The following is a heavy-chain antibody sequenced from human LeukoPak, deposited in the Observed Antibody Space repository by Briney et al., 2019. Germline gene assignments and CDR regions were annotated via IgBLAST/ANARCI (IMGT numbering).Heavy chain of an antibody. CDR3: ATETPLQFCDNDCSRPFDY. CDR1: GYTLTELS. D-gene: IGHD2-21*02. J-gene: IGHJ4*02. Sequence: GASVKVSCKLSGYTLTELSMHWVRQAPGRGLEWMGGVDPEVGEIIYAQKFQGRVTMTADTATDTVYMDLSSLSSDGTAVYYCATETPLQFCDNDCSRPFDYWGQGTLVTVSS. CDR2: VDPEVGEI. V-gene: IGHV1-24*01.